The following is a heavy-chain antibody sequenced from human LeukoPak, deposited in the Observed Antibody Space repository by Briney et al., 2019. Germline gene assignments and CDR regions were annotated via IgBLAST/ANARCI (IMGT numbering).Heavy chain of an antibody. Sequence: SVKVSCKASGGTFSSYAISWVRQAPGQGLEWMGGIIPIFGTANYAQKFQGRVTITADKSTSTAYMELSSVTAADTAVYYCARAVCSGGSCYSYYFDYWGQGTLVTVSS. CDR2: IIPIFGTA. J-gene: IGHJ4*02. D-gene: IGHD2-15*01. CDR3: ARAVCSGGSCYSYYFDY. V-gene: IGHV1-69*06. CDR1: GGTFSSYA.